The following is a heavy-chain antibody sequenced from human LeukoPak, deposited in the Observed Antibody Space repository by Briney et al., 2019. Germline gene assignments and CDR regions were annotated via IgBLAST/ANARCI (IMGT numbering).Heavy chain of an antibody. CDR3: ARELITFSEYYYYGMDV. CDR1: GFTFSSYG. V-gene: IGHV3-48*01. D-gene: IGHD3-3*02. Sequence: GGSLRLSCAASGFTFSSYGMNWVRQAQGTGLEWVSYISSSSSTIYYADSVKGRFTISRDNAKNSLYLQMNSLGAEDTAVYYCARELITFSEYYYYGMDVWGQGTTVTVSS. J-gene: IGHJ6*02. CDR2: ISSSSSTI.